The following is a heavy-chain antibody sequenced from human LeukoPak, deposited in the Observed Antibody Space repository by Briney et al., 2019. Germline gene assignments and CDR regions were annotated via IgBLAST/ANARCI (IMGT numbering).Heavy chain of an antibody. CDR3: ARDRITMVRGVIEVDP. Sequence: ASVKVSCKASGYTFTSYDINWVRQAPGQGLEWMGWINPNSGGTNYAQKFQGRVTMTRDTSISTAYMELSRLRSDDTAVYYCARDRITMVRGVIEVDPWGQGTLVTVSS. D-gene: IGHD3-10*01. CDR2: INPNSGGT. V-gene: IGHV1-2*02. J-gene: IGHJ5*02. CDR1: GYTFTSYD.